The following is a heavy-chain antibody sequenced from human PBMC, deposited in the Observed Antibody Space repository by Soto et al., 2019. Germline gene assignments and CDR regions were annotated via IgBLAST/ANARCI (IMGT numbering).Heavy chain of an antibody. CDR1: GFTFSDYY. CDR2: ISSSGSTI. V-gene: IGHV3-11*04. J-gene: IGHJ4*02. CDR3: ARDPLPTGTDYDRPTSVYFDY. D-gene: IGHD3-22*01. Sequence: GGSLRLSCAASGFTFSDYYMSWIRQAPGKGLEWVSYISSSGSTIYYADSVKGRFTISRDNAKNSLYLQMNSLRAEDTAVYYCARDPLPTGTDYDRPTSVYFDYWGQGTLVTVSS.